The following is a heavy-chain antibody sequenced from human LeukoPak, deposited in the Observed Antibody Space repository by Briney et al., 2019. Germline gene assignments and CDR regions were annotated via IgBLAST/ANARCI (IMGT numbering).Heavy chain of an antibody. CDR3: AKEEEDVDYGDSKVGTEYFQH. V-gene: IGHV3-30*18. CDR2: ISYDGSNK. J-gene: IGHJ1*01. CDR1: GFTFSSYG. D-gene: IGHD4-17*01. Sequence: GGPLRLSCAASGFTFSSYGMHWVREAPGKGLEGVAVISYDGSNKYYADSVKRRFTISRDNSKNTLYLQMNSLRAEDTAVYYCAKEEEDVDYGDSKVGTEYFQHWGQGTLVTVSS.